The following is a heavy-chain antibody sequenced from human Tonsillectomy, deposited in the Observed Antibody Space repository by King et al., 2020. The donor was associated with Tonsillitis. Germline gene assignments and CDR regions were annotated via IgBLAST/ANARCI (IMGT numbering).Heavy chain of an antibody. CDR3: ARGPQKYCSTTTCYETGYWFDP. J-gene: IGHJ5*02. D-gene: IGHD2-2*01. CDR2: MNPSSGNT. CDR1: GYTFTNYD. Sequence: QVQLVESGAEVKKPGASVKVSCKASGYTFTNYDINWVRQATGQGLEWMGWMNPSSGNTGSAQKFQGRVTLTRNTSTSTAYMELSSLRSEDTAVSYCARGPQKYCSTTTCYETGYWFDPWGQGTLVTVSS. V-gene: IGHV1-8*01.